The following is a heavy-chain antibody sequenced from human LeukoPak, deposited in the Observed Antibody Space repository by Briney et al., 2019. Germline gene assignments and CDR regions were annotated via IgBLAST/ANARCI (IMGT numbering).Heavy chain of an antibody. CDR1: GFTFSSYA. D-gene: IGHD6-19*01. V-gene: IGHV3-30*04. J-gene: IGHJ4*02. Sequence: PGRSLGLSCAASGFTFSSYAMHWVRQAPGKGLEWVAVISYDGSNKYYADSVKGRFTISRDNSKNTLYLQMNSLRAEDTAVYYCARDMAGLYSSGWYGGNDYWGQGTLVTVSS. CDR2: ISYDGSNK. CDR3: ARDMAGLYSSGWYGGNDY.